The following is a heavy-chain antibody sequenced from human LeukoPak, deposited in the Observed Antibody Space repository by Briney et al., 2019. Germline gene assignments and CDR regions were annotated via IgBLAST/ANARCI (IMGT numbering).Heavy chain of an antibody. J-gene: IGHJ3*02. D-gene: IGHD3-16*01. CDR1: GFTVSSNY. Sequence: GSLRLSCAASGFTVSSNYMSWVRQAPGKGLEWVSIIYSGGSTYYADSVKGRLTISRHNSKNTLYLQMNSLRAEDTDVYYCAREVGGSAFDIWGQGTMVTVSS. CDR2: IYSGGST. V-gene: IGHV3-53*04. CDR3: AREVGGSAFDI.